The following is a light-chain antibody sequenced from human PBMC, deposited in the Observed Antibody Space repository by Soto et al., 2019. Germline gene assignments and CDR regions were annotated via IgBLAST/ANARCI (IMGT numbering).Light chain of an antibody. V-gene: IGKV1-5*03. Sequence: DIQMTHSPSTLSASVLYIVTITCRSSQSISSWLAWYQQEPGKAPKLLIHKASSLQSGVPSRFSCSGSGTDFTLTISSLHPDDFATYYCQKYNSYSPKFGQGTKVDIK. J-gene: IGKJ1*01. CDR2: KAS. CDR3: QKYNSYSPK. CDR1: QSISSW.